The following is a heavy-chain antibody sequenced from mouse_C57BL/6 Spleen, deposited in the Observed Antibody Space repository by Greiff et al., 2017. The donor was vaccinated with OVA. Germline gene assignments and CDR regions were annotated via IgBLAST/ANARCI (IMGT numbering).Heavy chain of an antibody. D-gene: IGHD1-1*01. J-gene: IGHJ1*03. CDR3: AIPHYYGSSYDWYFDV. CDR2: IHPSDSDT. V-gene: IGHV1-74*01. Sequence: QVQLQQPGAELVKPGASVKVSCKASGYTFTSYWMHWVKQRPGQGLEWIGRIHPSDSDTNYNQKFKGKATLTVDKSSSTDYMQISSQTSEDSAVYYCAIPHYYGSSYDWYFDVWGTGTTVTVSS. CDR1: GYTFTSYW.